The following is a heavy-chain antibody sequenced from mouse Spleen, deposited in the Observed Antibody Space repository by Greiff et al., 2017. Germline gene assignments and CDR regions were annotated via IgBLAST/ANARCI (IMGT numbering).Heavy chain of an antibody. CDR2: IWSGGST. CDR1: GFSLTSYG. Sequence: VKLVESGPGLVQPSQSLSITCTVSGFSLTSYGVHWVRQSPGKGLEWLGVIWSGGSTDYNAAFISRLSISKDNSKSQVFFKMNSLQADDTAIYYCARKIYYYGSEYFDVWGAGTTVTVSS. V-gene: IGHV2-2*01. CDR3: ARKIYYYGSEYFDV. D-gene: IGHD1-1*01. J-gene: IGHJ1*01.